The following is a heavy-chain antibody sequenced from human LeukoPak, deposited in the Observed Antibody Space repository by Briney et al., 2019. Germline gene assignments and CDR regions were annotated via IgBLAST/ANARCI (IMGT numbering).Heavy chain of an antibody. CDR3: ARGSPYYDSSGYYLNWFDP. CDR2: IYYSGST. CDR1: GGSISSYY. V-gene: IGHV4-59*12. Sequence: SETLSLTCTVSGGSISSYYWSWIRQPPGKGLEWIGYIYYSGSTNYNPSLKSRVTISVDTSKNQFSLKLSSVTAADTAVYYRARGSPYYDSSGYYLNWFDPWGQGTLVTVSS. J-gene: IGHJ5*02. D-gene: IGHD3-22*01.